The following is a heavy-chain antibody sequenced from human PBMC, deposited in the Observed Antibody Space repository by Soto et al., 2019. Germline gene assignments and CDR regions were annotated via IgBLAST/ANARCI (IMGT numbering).Heavy chain of an antibody. CDR2: ISSSSSYT. CDR3: ARVVHYYGSGSYYGPYFDY. J-gene: IGHJ4*02. V-gene: IGHV3-11*05. D-gene: IGHD3-10*01. Sequence: GKGLEWVSYISSSSSYTNCADSVKGRFTISRDNAKNSLYLQMNSLRAEDTAVYYCARVVHYYGSGSYYGPYFDYWGQGTLVTVSS.